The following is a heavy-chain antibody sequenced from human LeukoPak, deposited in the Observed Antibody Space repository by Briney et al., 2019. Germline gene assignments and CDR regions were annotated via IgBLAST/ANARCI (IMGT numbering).Heavy chain of an antibody. D-gene: IGHD2-2*01. CDR3: ARYESTRVFDI. CDR2: ISAGGNTI. CDR1: GFTFSGYY. J-gene: IGHJ3*02. Sequence: GGSLRLSCAASGFTFSGYYLSWIRQAPGKGLEWISFISAGGNTIYHADSVKGRFTTSTDNTKNSLYLQMNSLRVEDTAVYYCARYESTRVFDIWGQGTMVTISS. V-gene: IGHV3-11*04.